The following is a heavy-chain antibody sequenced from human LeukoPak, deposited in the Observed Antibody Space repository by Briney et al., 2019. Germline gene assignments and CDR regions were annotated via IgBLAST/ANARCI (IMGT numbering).Heavy chain of an antibody. J-gene: IGHJ6*02. CDR2: ITSDGSTT. V-gene: IGHV3-74*01. D-gene: IGHD3-10*01. CDR1: GFIFSSYW. CDR3: ARESRGSQGLPYGMDV. Sequence: PGGSLRLSCAASGFIFSSYWMHWVRQAPGKGLVWVSRITSDGSTTSYADSVKGRFTISRHNSKNTLYLQMNSLRTEDTAVYYCARESRGSQGLPYGMDVWGQGTTVTVSS.